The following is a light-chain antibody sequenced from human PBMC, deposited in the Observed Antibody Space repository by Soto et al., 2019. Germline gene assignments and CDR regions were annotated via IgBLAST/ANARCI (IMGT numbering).Light chain of an antibody. CDR2: GAS. CDR1: QSVSSSY. V-gene: IGKV3-20*01. Sequence: EIVLTQSPGTLSLSPGEIATLSFSASQSVSSSYLAWYQQKPGQAPRLLIYGASSRATGIPDRFSGSGSGTDFTLTISRLEPEDFAVYYCQQYSSSPSITFGQGTRLEIK. CDR3: QQYSSSPSIT. J-gene: IGKJ5*01.